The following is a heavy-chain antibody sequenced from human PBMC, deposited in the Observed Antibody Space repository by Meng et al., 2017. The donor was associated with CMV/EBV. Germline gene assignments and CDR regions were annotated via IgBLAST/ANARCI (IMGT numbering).Heavy chain of an antibody. CDR1: GGTFSSYS. CDR3: ARTVGSSTTQHGGYYYDYGMDV. V-gene: IGHV3-21*01. D-gene: IGHD2-2*01. Sequence: GGSLRLSCAASGGTFSSYSMNWVRQAPGKGLEWVSSISSSSSYIYYAGSVKGRFTISRDNANKSLYLQMNSLSAEDTAVYYGARTVGSSTTQHGGYYYDYGMDVWGQGTTVTVSS. CDR2: ISSSSSYI. J-gene: IGHJ6*02.